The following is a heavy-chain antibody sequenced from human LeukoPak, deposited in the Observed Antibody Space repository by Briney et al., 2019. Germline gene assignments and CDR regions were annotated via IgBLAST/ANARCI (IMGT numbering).Heavy chain of an antibody. V-gene: IGHV4-34*01. CDR2: INHSGST. CDR3: ARDNTSGDCSSTSCYSPRMGWFDP. J-gene: IGHJ5*02. Sequence: SETLSLTCAVYGGSFSGYYWSWIRQPPGKGLEWIGEINHSGSTNYNPSLKSRVTISVDTSKNQFSLKPSSVTAADTAVYYCARDNTSGDCSSTSCYSPRMGWFDPWGQGTLVTVSS. D-gene: IGHD2-2*01. CDR1: GGSFSGYY.